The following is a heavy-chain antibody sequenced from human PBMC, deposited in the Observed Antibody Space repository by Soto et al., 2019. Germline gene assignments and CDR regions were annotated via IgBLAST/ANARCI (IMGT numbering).Heavy chain of an antibody. D-gene: IGHD3-10*01. CDR1: GFTFSNYA. CDR2: MSASGGST. J-gene: IGHJ4*02. V-gene: IGHV3-23*01. CDR3: ARADYYGSGSYVFDF. Sequence: LRLSCAASGFTFSNYAMSWVRQSPGKGLEWVSAMSASGGSTYHAGSVKGRFTISRDNSKTTLYLQLNSLRAEDTAVYYCARADYYGSGSYVFDFWGQGTLVTVSS.